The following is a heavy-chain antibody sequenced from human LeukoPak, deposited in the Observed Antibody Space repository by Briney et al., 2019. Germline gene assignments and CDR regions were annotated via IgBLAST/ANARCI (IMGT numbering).Heavy chain of an antibody. D-gene: IGHD6-6*01. CDR3: ARARIYSSSLDY. CDR2: IYYSGST. J-gene: IGHJ4*02. CDR1: GGSISNYY. V-gene: IGHV4-59*01. Sequence: SETLSLTCTVSGGSISNYYWSWIRQPPGKGLEWIGYIYYSGSTNYNPSLKSRVTMSVDTSKNQFSLKLSSVTAADTAVYYCARARIYSSSLDYWGQGTLVTVSS.